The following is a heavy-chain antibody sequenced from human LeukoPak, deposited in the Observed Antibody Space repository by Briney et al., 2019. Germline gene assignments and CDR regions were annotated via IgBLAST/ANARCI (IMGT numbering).Heavy chain of an antibody. D-gene: IGHD6-13*01. CDR2: FDPEDGET. CDR3: ATAGYSSSWYMNY. CDR1: GGTFSSYA. V-gene: IGHV1-24*01. J-gene: IGHJ4*02. Sequence: ASVKVSCKASGGTFSSYAISWVRQAPGKGLEWMGGFDPEDGETIYAQKFQGRVTMTEDTSTDTAYMELSSLRSEDTAVYYCATAGYSSSWYMNYWGQGTLVTVSS.